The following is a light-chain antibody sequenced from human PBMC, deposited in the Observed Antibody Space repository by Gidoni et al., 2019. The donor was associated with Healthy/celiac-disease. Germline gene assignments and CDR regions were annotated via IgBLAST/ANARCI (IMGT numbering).Light chain of an antibody. J-gene: IGKJ4*01. V-gene: IGKV1-12*01. CDR1: QGISSW. CDR3: QQANSFPHT. Sequence: DIQMTQSPSSVSASVGARVTITCRASQGISSWLAWYQQKPGTAPKLLIYAPSRLQSGVPSRCSGSGSGTDFTLTISSLQHEDFANYYWQQANSFPHTFGGGTKVEIK. CDR2: APS.